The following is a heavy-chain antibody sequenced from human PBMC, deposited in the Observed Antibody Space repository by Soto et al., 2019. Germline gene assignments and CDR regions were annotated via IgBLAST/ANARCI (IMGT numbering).Heavy chain of an antibody. CDR1: GDSVSSNSAG. Sequence: QTLSLTCVSSGDSVSSNSAGWNWIRQSPSRGLEWLGRTYYKSKWNNDYALSVKSRITINPDTSKNQFSLHLYSVTPEDTAVLYCKAITWFRGMDFWGQGTRVTVSS. CDR3: KAITWFRGMDF. D-gene: IGHD3-10*01. CDR2: TYYKSKWNN. V-gene: IGHV6-1*01. J-gene: IGHJ6*02.